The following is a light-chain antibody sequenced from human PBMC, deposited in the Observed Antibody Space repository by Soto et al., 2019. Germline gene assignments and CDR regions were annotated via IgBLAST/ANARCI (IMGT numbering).Light chain of an antibody. Sequence: EIVFTQSPGTLSLSPGERATLSCRASQSVSNNYLAWYQQKPGQAPGLLIYGASNRATGIPDRFSGSGSGTDFTLTISRLEPEDFAVYYCQQYGSSPRTFGQGTKVDIK. CDR3: QQYGSSPRT. V-gene: IGKV3-20*01. CDR2: GAS. CDR1: QSVSNNY. J-gene: IGKJ1*01.